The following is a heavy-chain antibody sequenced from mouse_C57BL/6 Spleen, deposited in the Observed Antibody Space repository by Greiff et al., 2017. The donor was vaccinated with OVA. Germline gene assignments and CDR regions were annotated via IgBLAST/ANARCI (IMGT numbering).Heavy chain of an antibody. D-gene: IGHD3-2*02. CDR1: GYTFTSYW. J-gene: IGHJ3*01. V-gene: IGHV1-61*01. Sequence: QVQLQQPGAELVRPGSSVKLSCKASGYTFTSYWMDWVKQRPGQGLEWIGNIYPSDSETHYNQKFKDKATSTGDKSSSTAYMQLSSLTSEDSAVYYCARGDSSGYGFAYWGQGTLVTVSA. CDR3: ARGDSSGYGFAY. CDR2: IYPSDSET.